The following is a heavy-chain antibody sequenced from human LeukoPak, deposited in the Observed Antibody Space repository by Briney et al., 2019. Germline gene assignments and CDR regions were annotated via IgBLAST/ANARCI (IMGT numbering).Heavy chain of an antibody. Sequence: PSETLSLTCAVYGGSFSGYYWSWIRQPPGKGLEWIGEINHSGSTNYNPSLKSRVTISVDTSKNQFSLKLSSVTAADTAVYYCARQGRNIAALHYWGQGTLVTVSS. CDR2: INHSGST. D-gene: IGHD6-6*01. CDR3: ARQGRNIAALHY. V-gene: IGHV4-34*01. CDR1: GGSFSGYY. J-gene: IGHJ4*02.